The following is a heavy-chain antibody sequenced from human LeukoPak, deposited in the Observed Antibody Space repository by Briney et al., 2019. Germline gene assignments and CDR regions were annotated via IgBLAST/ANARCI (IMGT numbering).Heavy chain of an antibody. J-gene: IGHJ6*03. CDR3: TRTIAAAGEYYYYYMDV. Sequence: GGSLKLSCAASGFTFSGSAMHWVRQASGKGLEWVGRIRSKANSYATAYAASVKGRFTISRDDSENTVYLQMNSLKTEDTAVYYCTRTIAAAGEYYYYYMDVWGKGTTVTVSS. CDR1: GFTFSGSA. V-gene: IGHV3-73*01. CDR2: IRSKANSYAT. D-gene: IGHD6-13*01.